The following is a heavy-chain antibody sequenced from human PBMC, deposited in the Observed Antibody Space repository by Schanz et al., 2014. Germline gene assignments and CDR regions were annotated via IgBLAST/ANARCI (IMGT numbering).Heavy chain of an antibody. J-gene: IGHJ4*02. V-gene: IGHV1-46*01. CDR3: ARERPRKGDFDY. CDR1: GYTFTDYS. CDR2: IFLNDGGT. D-gene: IGHD1-26*01. Sequence: QVQLVQSGAEVKEPGASVKLSCKSSGYTFTDYSMQWVRQAPGQGLEWLGTIFLNDGGTHSAEKFQGRIIMTRDTSTSTVYLDLSSLRSEDTAVYYCARERPRKGDFDYWGQGTLVTVSS.